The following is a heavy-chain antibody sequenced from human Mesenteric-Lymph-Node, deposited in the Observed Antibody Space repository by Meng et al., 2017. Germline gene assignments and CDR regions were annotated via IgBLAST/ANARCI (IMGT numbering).Heavy chain of an antibody. J-gene: IGHJ3*02. V-gene: IGHV1-2*06. CDR3: ARVVVAAAGDAFDI. CDR1: GGTFSSYA. D-gene: IGHD6-13*01. Sequence: ASVKVSCKASGGTFSSYAISWVRQAPGQGLEWMGRINPNSGGTNYAQKFQGRVTMTRDTSISTAYMELSRLRSDDTAVYYCARVVVAAAGDAFDIWGQGTMVTVSS. CDR2: INPNSGGT.